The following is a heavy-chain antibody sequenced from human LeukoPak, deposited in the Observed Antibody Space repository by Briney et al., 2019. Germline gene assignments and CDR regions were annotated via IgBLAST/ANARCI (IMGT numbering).Heavy chain of an antibody. V-gene: IGHV4-39*01. CDR2: IYYSGST. J-gene: IGHJ4*02. CDR3: ARHSLLNYYDSSGYPDY. Sequence: SETLSLTCTVSGGSISSSSYYWGWIRQPPGKGLEWIGSIYYSGSTYYNPSLKSRVTISVDTSKNQFSLKLSSVTAADTAVYYCARHSLLNYYDSSGYPDYWGQGTLVTVSS. CDR1: GGSISSSSYY. D-gene: IGHD3-22*01.